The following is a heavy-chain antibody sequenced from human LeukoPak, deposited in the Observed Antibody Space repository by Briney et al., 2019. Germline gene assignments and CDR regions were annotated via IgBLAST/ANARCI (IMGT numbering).Heavy chain of an antibody. CDR2: IRGSDGTT. Sequence: GGSLRLSCTASGFTFSSYAMSWVRQAPGKGLEWVSGIRGSDGTTYYADSVKGRFTISRDNSKNTLYLQMNSLRAEDTAVYYCAKDWKYSSGAYFDYWGQGTLVTVSS. V-gene: IGHV3-23*01. CDR1: GFTFSSYA. D-gene: IGHD6-19*01. CDR3: AKDWKYSSGAYFDY. J-gene: IGHJ4*02.